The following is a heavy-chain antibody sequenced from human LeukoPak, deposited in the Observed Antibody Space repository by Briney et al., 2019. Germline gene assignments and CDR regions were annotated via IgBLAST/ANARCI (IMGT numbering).Heavy chain of an antibody. CDR2: ITGNGVTT. Sequence: GGSLRLSCAASGFPFSSSAMSWVRHTPGNGLEWVSSITGNGVTTYYADSVKGRFTISRDNSKNTLYLQMNSLRAEDMAVYYCARSIAVAGTGLKAFGYWGQGTLVTVSS. CDR3: ARSIAVAGTGLKAFGY. J-gene: IGHJ4*02. V-gene: IGHV3-23*01. CDR1: GFPFSSSA. D-gene: IGHD6-19*01.